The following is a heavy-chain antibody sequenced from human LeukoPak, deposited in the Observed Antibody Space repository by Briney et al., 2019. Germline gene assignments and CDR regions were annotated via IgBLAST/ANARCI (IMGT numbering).Heavy chain of an antibody. Sequence: SETLSLTCTVSGGSISSSSYYWGWIRQPPGKGLGWIGSINYSGSTYYNPSLKSRVTISVDTSKNQFSLKLSSVTAADAAVYYCARLGCSSTSCYRYYYYYMDVWGKGTTVTVSS. D-gene: IGHD2-2*01. CDR2: INYSGST. CDR3: ARLGCSSTSCYRYYYYYMDV. J-gene: IGHJ6*03. V-gene: IGHV4-39*01. CDR1: GGSISSSSYY.